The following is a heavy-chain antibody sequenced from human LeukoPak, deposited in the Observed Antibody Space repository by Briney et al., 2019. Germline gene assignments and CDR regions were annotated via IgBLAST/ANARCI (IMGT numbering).Heavy chain of an antibody. Sequence: PSETLSLTCTVSGGSISSGSYYWGWIRQPPGKGLEWIGSIYYSGSTYYNPSLKSRVTISVDTSKNQFSLKLSSVTAADTAVYYCARHTQVTATIDYWGQGTLVTVSS. CDR2: IYYSGST. CDR1: GGSISSGSYY. CDR3: ARHTQVTATIDY. V-gene: IGHV4-39*01. J-gene: IGHJ4*02. D-gene: IGHD4-23*01.